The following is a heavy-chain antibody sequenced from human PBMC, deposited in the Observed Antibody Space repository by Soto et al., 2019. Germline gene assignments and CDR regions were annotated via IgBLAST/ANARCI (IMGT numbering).Heavy chain of an antibody. CDR2: INHSGFT. J-gene: IGHJ4*02. D-gene: IGHD1-26*01. CDR1: GGSLRGHY. Sequence: SETLSLTCAVSGGSLRGHYWSWIRQSPEKGLEWIGEINHSGFTNYNPTLKSRVTISRDASKNQFSLRLSSMTAADSAVYFCARAAVKLGATLFDSWGQGTLVTISS. V-gene: IGHV4-34*01. CDR3: ARAAVKLGATLFDS.